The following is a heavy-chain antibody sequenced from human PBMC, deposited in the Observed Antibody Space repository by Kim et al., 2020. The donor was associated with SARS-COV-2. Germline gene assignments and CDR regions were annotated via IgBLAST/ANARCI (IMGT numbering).Heavy chain of an antibody. D-gene: IGHD6-19*01. CDR1: GFTFSSYS. CDR3: ARDSKQWLAANYYGMDV. Sequence: GGSLRLSCAASGFTFSSYSMNWVRQAPGKGLDLVSYLLIILIPIYSDDSVKGRFTISRDNAKSSLYLQMNSLRDEDTAVYYCARDSKQWLAANYYGMDVWAQGTTVTVAS. V-gene: IGHV3-48*02. CDR2: LLIILIPI. J-gene: IGHJ6*01.